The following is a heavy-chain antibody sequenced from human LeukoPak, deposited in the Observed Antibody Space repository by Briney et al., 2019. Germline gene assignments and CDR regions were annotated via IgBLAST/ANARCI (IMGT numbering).Heavy chain of an antibody. D-gene: IGHD2-21*02. V-gene: IGHV3-48*03. Sequence: GGSLRLSCAASGFTFSSYEMNWVRQAPGKGLEWVSYISSSGSTIYYADSVKGRFTISRDNSKNTLYLQMNSLRAEDTAVYYCAKSRGLIKAYCGGDCYAYHFDYWGQGTLVTVSS. CDR3: AKSRGLIKAYCGGDCYAYHFDY. CDR1: GFTFSSYE. CDR2: ISSSGSTI. J-gene: IGHJ4*02.